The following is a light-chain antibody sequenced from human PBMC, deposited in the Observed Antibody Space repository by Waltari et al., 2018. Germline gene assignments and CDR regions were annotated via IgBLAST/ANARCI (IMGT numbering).Light chain of an antibody. CDR2: EAS. J-gene: IGKJ1*01. CDR3: LQHDNFPLT. V-gene: IGKV5-2*01. Sequence: ETTLPQPPALMSATPGAKVIFSCKASQNMDDDMNWYQQRPVEAAIFIIQEASTLVPGVPSRFSGSGYGTDFTLTINNIESEDAAYYLCLQHDNFPLTFGQGTKVEI. CDR1: QNMDDD.